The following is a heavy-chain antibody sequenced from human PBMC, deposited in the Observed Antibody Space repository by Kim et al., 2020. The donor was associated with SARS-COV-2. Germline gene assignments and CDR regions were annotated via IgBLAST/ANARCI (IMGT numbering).Heavy chain of an antibody. CDR3: AKSGGVAAGFFDY. J-gene: IGHJ4*02. D-gene: IGHD6-19*01. Sequence: ADAGRGRFTLSRDHSKITLYLQMNRLRAEDTAVYSCAKSGGVAAGFFDYWGQGTLVTVSS. V-gene: IGHV3-33*03.